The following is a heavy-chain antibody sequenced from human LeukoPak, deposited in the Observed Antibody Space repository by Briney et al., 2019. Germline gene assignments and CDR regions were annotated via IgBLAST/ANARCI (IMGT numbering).Heavy chain of an antibody. V-gene: IGHV4-4*02. CDR1: GGSISSSNW. D-gene: IGHD3-10*01. CDR2: IYHSGGT. J-gene: IGHJ4*02. CDR3: ARDPSGGKGAMVRGR. Sequence: SGTLSLTCAVSGGSISSSNWWSWVRQPPGKGLEWIGEIYHSGGTNYNPSLKSRVTISVDKSKNQFSLKLSSVTAADTAVYYCARDPSGGKGAMVRGRWGQGTLVTVSS.